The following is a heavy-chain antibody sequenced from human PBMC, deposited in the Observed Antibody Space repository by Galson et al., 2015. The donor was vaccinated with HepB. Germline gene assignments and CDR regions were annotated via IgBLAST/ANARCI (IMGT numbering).Heavy chain of an antibody. Sequence: SLRLSCAASGFTFSSYGMHWVRQAPGKGLEWVAVISYDGSNKYYADSVKGRFTISRDNSKNKLYLQMNSLRAEDTAVYYCAKDRLGGMTTVTTHWFDPWGQGTLVTVSS. D-gene: IGHD4-11*01. V-gene: IGHV3-30*18. CDR3: AKDRLGGMTTVTTHWFDP. CDR2: ISYDGSNK. CDR1: GFTFSSYG. J-gene: IGHJ5*02.